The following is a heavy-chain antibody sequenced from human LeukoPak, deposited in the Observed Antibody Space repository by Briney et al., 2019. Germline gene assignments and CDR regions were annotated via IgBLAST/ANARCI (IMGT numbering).Heavy chain of an antibody. CDR2: ISSSSSYI. CDR3: LGAFDF. J-gene: IGHJ3*01. V-gene: IGHV3-21*01. CDR1: GFIFSTYS. Sequence: GGSLRLSCAASGFIFSTYSMSWVRQAPGKGLEWVSSISSSSSYIHYADSVKGRFTISRDNAQNSLYLQMNNLRVEDTAVYYCLGAFDFWGQGTMVTVSS.